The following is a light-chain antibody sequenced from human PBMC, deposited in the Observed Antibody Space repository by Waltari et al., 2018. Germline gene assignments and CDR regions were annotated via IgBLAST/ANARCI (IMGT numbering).Light chain of an antibody. CDR3: LQHNSYPLT. Sequence: DIQMTPSPSSLSASVGDRVTVTCRASQDIRSDLAWYQQKPGKAPKRLIYTASILQSGIPSRFSGSGSGTEFSLTITSLQPEDFATYYCLQHNSYPLTFGGGTKVEI. V-gene: IGKV1-17*01. CDR1: QDIRSD. CDR2: TAS. J-gene: IGKJ4*01.